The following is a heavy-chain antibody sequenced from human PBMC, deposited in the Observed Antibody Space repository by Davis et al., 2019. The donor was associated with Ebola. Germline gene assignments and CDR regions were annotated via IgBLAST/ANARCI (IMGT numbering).Heavy chain of an antibody. CDR3: ARSPTPQLWFLFDF. Sequence: PGGSLRLSCAASGFTFSSNSMNWVRQAPGKGLEWVSFISSSSNYIYYADSVKGRFTVSRDNAKNSLYLQMNSLRAEDTAVYCCARSPTPQLWFLFDFWGQGTLVTVSS. CDR1: GFTFSSNS. V-gene: IGHV3-21*01. J-gene: IGHJ4*02. CDR2: ISSSSNYI. D-gene: IGHD5-18*01.